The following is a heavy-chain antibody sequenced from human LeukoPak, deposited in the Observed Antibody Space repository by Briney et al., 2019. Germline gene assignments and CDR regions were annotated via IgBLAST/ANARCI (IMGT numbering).Heavy chain of an antibody. CDR2: INPNSGGT. CDR3: ARGLGDSTIAVPYFDY. V-gene: IGHV1-2*02. CDR1: GYTFTGYY. Sequence: ASVKVSCKASGYTFTGYYMHWVRQAPGQGLEWMGWINPNSGGTNYAQKFQGRVTMTRDTSISTAYMELSRLRSDDTAVYYCARGLGDSTIAVPYFDYWGQGTLVTVSS. D-gene: IGHD3-10*01. J-gene: IGHJ4*02.